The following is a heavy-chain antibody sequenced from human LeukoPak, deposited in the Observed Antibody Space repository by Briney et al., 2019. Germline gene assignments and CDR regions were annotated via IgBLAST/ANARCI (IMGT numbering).Heavy chain of an antibody. V-gene: IGHV4-4*07. CDR3: AREYCSGGRCYRYFDY. J-gene: IGHJ4*02. CDR2: IYATGSA. D-gene: IGHD2-15*01. CDR1: GGSISSYY. Sequence: PSETLSLTCTVSGGSISSYYWNWIRQPAGKGLEWIGRIYATGSANDNPSLKSRVTMSVDTSKNQFSLKLRSVTAADTAVYYCAREYCSGGRCYRYFDYWGQGTLVTVSS.